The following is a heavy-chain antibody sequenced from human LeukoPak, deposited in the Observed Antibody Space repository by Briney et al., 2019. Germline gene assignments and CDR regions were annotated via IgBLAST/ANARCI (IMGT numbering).Heavy chain of an antibody. CDR2: IYHSGST. V-gene: IGHV4-4*02. CDR3: ARARHYDFWSGYSP. D-gene: IGHD3-3*01. J-gene: IGHJ5*02. CDR1: GGSISSSNW. Sequence: SGTLSLTCAVSGGSISSSNWWSWVRQPPGQGLEWIGEIYHSGSTNYNPSLKSRVTISVDKSKNQFSLKLSSVTAADTAVYYCARARHYDFWSGYSPWGQGTLVTVSS.